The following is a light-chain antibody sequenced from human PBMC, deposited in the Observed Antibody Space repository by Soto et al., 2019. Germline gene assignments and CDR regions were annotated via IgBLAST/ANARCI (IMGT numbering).Light chain of an antibody. V-gene: IGLV2-23*02. CDR3: GSYTSATTWV. Sequence: QSALTQPASVSGSPGQSITISCTGTSSDVGGSGLVSWYQFHPGKAPKLMIYRVINRPSGVSDRFSGSKSGNSASLSISGLQPEDEASYFCGSYTSATTWVFGGGTKLTVL. J-gene: IGLJ3*02. CDR1: SSDVGGSGL. CDR2: RVI.